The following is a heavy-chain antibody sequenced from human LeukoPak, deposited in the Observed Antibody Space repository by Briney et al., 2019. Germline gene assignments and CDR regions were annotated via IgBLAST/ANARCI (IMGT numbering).Heavy chain of an antibody. J-gene: IGHJ4*02. CDR1: GYSFINYW. CDR2: IYPGDSDT. CDR3: ATSYTGAWKY. D-gene: IGHD6-19*01. Sequence: GESLQISCQGSGYSFINYWIGWVRQMPGKGLEWMGIIYPGDSDTRYSPSFQGQVTISAGKSISTAYLQWSSLKASDTAMYYCATSYTGAWKYWGQGTLVTVSS. V-gene: IGHV5-51*01.